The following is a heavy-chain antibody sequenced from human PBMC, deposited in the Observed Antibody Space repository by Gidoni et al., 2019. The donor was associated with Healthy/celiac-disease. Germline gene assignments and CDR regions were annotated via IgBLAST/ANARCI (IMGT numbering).Heavy chain of an antibody. CDR3: AIIVVVTATPFDY. CDR2: ISYDGSNK. V-gene: IGHV3-30*03. J-gene: IGHJ4*02. CDR1: AFTFSSYG. Sequence: QVQLVESGGGVVQPGRSLSLSCAASAFTFSSYGMHWVRQAPGKGLEWVAVISYDGSNKYYADSVKGRFTISRDNSKNTLYLQMNSLRAEDTAVYYCAIIVVVTATPFDYWGQGTLVTVSS. D-gene: IGHD2-21*02.